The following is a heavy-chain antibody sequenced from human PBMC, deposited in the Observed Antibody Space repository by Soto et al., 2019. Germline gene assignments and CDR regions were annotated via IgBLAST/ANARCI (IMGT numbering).Heavy chain of an antibody. J-gene: IGHJ4*02. V-gene: IGHV3-23*01. Sequence: GGSLRLSCAASGFTFSSYAMSWVRQAPGKGLEWVSAISGSGGSTYYADSVKGRFTISGDNSKNTLYLQMNSLRAEDTAVYYCARDTNYDILTGPLDYWGQGTLVTVSS. D-gene: IGHD3-9*01. CDR2: ISGSGGST. CDR1: GFTFSSYA. CDR3: ARDTNYDILTGPLDY.